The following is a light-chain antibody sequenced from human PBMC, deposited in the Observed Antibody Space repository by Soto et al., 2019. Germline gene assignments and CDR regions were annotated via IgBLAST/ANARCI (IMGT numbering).Light chain of an antibody. CDR1: QGINSW. CDR2: AAS. J-gene: IGKJ1*01. CDR3: QQANSFPWT. V-gene: IGKV1-12*01. Sequence: DIQMTQSPSSLSASVGDRVTMTCRASQGINSWLAWYQQKPGKAPKLLIYAASNLQSGVPSRFSGSGSGTDFTLTISSPQPEDFATYYCQQANSFPWTFGQGTKVDIK.